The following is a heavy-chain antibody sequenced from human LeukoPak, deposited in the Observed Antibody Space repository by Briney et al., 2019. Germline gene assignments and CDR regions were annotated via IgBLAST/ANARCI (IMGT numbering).Heavy chain of an antibody. CDR3: ARDAGSTSSYGSDY. D-gene: IGHD2-2*01. Sequence: GGSLRLSCAASGFTFSSYSMNWVRQAPGKGLEWVSYISSSSSTIYYADSVKGRFTISRDNAKNSLYLQMNSLRAEDTAVYYCARDAGSTSSYGSDYWGQGTLVIVSS. CDR2: ISSSSSTI. CDR1: GFTFSSYS. J-gene: IGHJ4*02. V-gene: IGHV3-48*01.